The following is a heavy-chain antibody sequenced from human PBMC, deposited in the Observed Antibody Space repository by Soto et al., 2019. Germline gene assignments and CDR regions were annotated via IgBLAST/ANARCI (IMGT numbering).Heavy chain of an antibody. V-gene: IGHV3-9*01. J-gene: IGHJ4*02. CDR3: AKALGPGGNGGTFDY. CDR1: GFTFDDYA. CDR2: ISWNSGSI. Sequence: GGSLRLSCAASGFTFDDYAMHWVRQAPGKGLEWVSGISWNSGSIGYADSVKGRFTISRDNAKNSLYLQMNSLRAEDTALYYCAKALGPGGNGGTFDYWGQGTLVTVSS. D-gene: IGHD1-1*01.